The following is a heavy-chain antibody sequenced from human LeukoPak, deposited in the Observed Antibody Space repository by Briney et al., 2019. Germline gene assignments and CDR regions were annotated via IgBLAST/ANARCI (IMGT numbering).Heavy chain of an antibody. Sequence: GGSLRLSCAASGFTFSSYWMSWVRQAPGKGLEWVADINGSGSEKYYVDSVKGRFTISRDNAKNSLYLQMNSLRAEDTAVYYCARHPSGRGYCSSTSCYGGRLWVRYFQHWGQGTLVTVSS. V-gene: IGHV3-7*03. J-gene: IGHJ1*01. CDR2: INGSGSEK. CDR3: ARHPSGRGYCSSTSCYGGRLWVRYFQH. D-gene: IGHD2-2*01. CDR1: GFTFSSYW.